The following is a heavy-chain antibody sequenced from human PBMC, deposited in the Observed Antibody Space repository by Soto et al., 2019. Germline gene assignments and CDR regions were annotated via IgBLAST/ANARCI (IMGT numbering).Heavy chain of an antibody. Sequence: PGGSLRLSCAASGSTFSRDGMSWVRQAPGKGLEWVSLITDNGRSTYYADSVKGRFTISRDNTKNTLFLQMNSLRAEDTAVYYCAKERPTTTAFDYWGQGALVTVSS. J-gene: IGHJ4*02. CDR3: AKERPTTTAFDY. D-gene: IGHD4-17*01. CDR1: GSTFSRDG. V-gene: IGHV3-23*01. CDR2: ITDNGRST.